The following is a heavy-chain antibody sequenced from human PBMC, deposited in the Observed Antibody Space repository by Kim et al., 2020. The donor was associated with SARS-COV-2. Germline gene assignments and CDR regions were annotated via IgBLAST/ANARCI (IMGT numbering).Heavy chain of an antibody. J-gene: IGHJ4*02. D-gene: IGHD6-19*01. CDR2: IYYSGST. CDR1: GGSISSSSYY. CDR3: ARSAQWLAHKYFDY. Sequence: SETLSLTCTVSGGSISSSSYYWGWIRQPPGKGLEWIGSIYYSGSTYYNPSLKSRVTISVDTSKNQFSLKLSSVTAADTAVYYCARSAQWLAHKYFDYWGQGTLVTVSS. V-gene: IGHV4-39*07.